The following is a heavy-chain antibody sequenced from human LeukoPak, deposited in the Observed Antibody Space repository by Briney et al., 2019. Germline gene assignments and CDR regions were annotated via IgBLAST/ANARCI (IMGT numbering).Heavy chain of an antibody. D-gene: IGHD6-19*01. Sequence: SETLSPSRTVSGDSLSGSKANSGWIRQAPGKGLVYIGSICESATTYYDPSLRSRATISVDTSKNQFSLKLTSMTAAETTVYYCSRLIFTALDGRGWIDVWGKGAVVTVSS. CDR2: ICESATT. CDR3: SRLIFTALDGRGWIDV. CDR1: GDSLSGSKAN. J-gene: IGHJ6*04. V-gene: IGHV4-39*01.